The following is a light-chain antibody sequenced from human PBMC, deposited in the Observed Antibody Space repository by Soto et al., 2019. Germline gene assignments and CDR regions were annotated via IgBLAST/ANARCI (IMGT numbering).Light chain of an antibody. CDR1: QSIDNF. CDR2: AAS. CDR3: QQSYSLPYT. V-gene: IGKV1-39*01. Sequence: DIQMTQSPSSLTAFFGDSVTIXXRPSQSIDNFLNWYQQKPGKAPNLXIYAASSLRSGVSSRFSGSGSGTDFTLTISSLQPEDSATYYCQQSYSLPYTFGQGTKVDI. J-gene: IGKJ2*01.